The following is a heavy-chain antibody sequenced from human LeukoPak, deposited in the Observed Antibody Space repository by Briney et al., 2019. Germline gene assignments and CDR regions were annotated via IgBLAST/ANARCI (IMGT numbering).Heavy chain of an antibody. J-gene: IGHJ6*03. D-gene: IGHD3-9*01. CDR3: AKISAGYFDWLPRMDV. CDR2: ISGSGGST. CDR1: GFTFSSYA. Sequence: PGGSLRLSXAASGFTFSSYAMSWVRQAPGKGLEWVSAISGSGGSTYYADSVKGRFTISRDNSKNTLYLQMNSLRAEDTAVYYCAKISAGYFDWLPRMDVWGKGTTVTVSS. V-gene: IGHV3-23*01.